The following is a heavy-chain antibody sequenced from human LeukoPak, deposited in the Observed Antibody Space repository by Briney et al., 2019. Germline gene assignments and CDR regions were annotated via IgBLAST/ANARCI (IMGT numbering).Heavy chain of an antibody. CDR2: ISPIFGTA. J-gene: IGHJ3*02. Sequence: GASVSVSCKASGYTFTGYYMHWVRQAPGQGLEWMGGISPIFGTANYAQTFQGRVTITTDESTNTAYMELSSLRSEDTAVYYCARGFRGYSSSFEDAFDIWGQGTMVTVSS. CDR1: GYTFTGYY. D-gene: IGHD6-6*01. V-gene: IGHV1-69*05. CDR3: ARGFRGYSSSFEDAFDI.